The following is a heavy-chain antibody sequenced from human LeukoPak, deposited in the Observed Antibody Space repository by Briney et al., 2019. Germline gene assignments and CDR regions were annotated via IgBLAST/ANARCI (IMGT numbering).Heavy chain of an antibody. V-gene: IGHV3-74*01. D-gene: IGHD1-26*01. CDR3: VRDLGGRSGH. Sequence: PGGSLRLSCAASGFTFSSYWMHWVRQAPGRGLVWVSRINTDGSITDYADSVKGRFTISRDNAKNTLYLQMNSLRAEDTAVYYCVRDLGGRSGHWGQGTLVTVSS. CDR1: GFTFSSYW. J-gene: IGHJ4*02. CDR2: INTDGSIT.